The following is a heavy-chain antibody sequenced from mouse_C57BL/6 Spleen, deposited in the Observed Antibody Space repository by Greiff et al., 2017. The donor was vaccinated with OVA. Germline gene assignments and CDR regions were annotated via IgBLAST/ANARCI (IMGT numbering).Heavy chain of an antibody. D-gene: IGHD6-2*01. CDR3: ARDSLFAWFAY. V-gene: IGHV1-76*01. Sequence: VQLQQSGAELVRPGASVKLSCKASGYTFTDYYINWVKQRPGQGLEWIARIYPGSGNTYYNEKFKGKATLTAEKSSSTAYMQLSSLTSEDAAVYFCARDSLFAWFAYGGQGTLVTVSA. CDR2: IYPGSGNT. J-gene: IGHJ3*01. CDR1: GYTFTDYY.